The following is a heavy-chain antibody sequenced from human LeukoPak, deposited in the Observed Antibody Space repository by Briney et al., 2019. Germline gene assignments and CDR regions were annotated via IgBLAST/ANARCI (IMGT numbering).Heavy chain of an antibody. CDR3: ARIRWIQLWYFDY. Sequence: GGSLRLSCAASGLTFNNYCMSWVRQAPGKGLEWVANIKQGGTEKNYVDSVKGRFTISRDNTRNSLYLQMNSLRADDAAVYYCARIRWIQLWYFDYWGQGALVTVSS. D-gene: IGHD5-18*01. CDR1: GLTFNNYC. J-gene: IGHJ4*02. CDR2: IKQGGTEK. V-gene: IGHV3-7*05.